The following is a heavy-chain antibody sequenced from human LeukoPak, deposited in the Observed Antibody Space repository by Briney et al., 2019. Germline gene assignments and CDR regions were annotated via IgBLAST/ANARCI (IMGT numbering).Heavy chain of an antibody. CDR3: ARALSHEHRYSSGWYGWYFDY. CDR1: GGTFSSYA. D-gene: IGHD6-19*01. V-gene: IGHV1-69*05. CDR2: IIPIFGTA. Sequence: VASVKVSCKASGGTFSSYAISWARQAPGQGLEWMGGIIPIFGTANYAQKFQGRVTITTDESTSTAYMELSSLRSEDTAVYYCARALSHEHRYSSGWYGWYFDYWGQGTLVTVSS. J-gene: IGHJ4*02.